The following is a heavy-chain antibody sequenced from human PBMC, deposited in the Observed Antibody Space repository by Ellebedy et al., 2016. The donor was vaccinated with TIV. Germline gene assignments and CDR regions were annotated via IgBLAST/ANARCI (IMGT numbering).Heavy chain of an antibody. Sequence: GESLKISCAASGFTFNSYAMHWVRQAPGKGLEWVAVISYDGNRKYYADSVKGRFTISRDNSMTTLYLEMNSMRAEETAVYYCARDLDKSSGWYGGAAYWGQGTLVTVSS. J-gene: IGHJ4*02. CDR2: ISYDGNRK. D-gene: IGHD6-19*01. V-gene: IGHV3-30-3*01. CDR3: ARDLDKSSGWYGGAAY. CDR1: GFTFNSYA.